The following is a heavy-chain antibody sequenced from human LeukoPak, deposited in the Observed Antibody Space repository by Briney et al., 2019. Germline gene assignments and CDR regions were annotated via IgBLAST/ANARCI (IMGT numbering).Heavy chain of an antibody. D-gene: IGHD3-22*01. CDR2: IKQDGSEK. Sequence: GGSLRLSCAVSGFTFSSSYMNWVRQAPGKGLEWVANIKQDGSEKYYVDSVKGRFTISRDNAKNSLYLQMNSLRAEDTAVYYCARLYDGSAYHADHFDYWGQGTLVIVSS. CDR3: ARLYDGSAYHADHFDY. CDR1: GFTFSSSY. J-gene: IGHJ4*02. V-gene: IGHV3-7*01.